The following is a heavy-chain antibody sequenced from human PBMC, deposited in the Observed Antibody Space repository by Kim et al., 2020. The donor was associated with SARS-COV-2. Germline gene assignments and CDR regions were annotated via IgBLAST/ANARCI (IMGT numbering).Heavy chain of an antibody. CDR3: AARPSYCSGGSCYLVQGWFDP. V-gene: IGHV4-4*02. CDR1: GGSISSSNW. D-gene: IGHD2-15*01. Sequence: SETLSLTCAVSGGSISSSNWWSWVRQPPGKGLEWIGEIYHSGSTNYNPSLKSRVTISVDKSKNQFSLKLSSVTAADTAVYYCAARPSYCSGGSCYLVQGWFDPWGQGTLVTVSS. J-gene: IGHJ5*02. CDR2: IYHSGST.